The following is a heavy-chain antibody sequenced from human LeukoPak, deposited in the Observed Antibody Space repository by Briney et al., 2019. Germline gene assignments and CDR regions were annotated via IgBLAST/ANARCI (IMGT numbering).Heavy chain of an antibody. CDR3: ARDLIAAAANYYYYGMDV. CDR1: GYTFTGYY. J-gene: IGHJ6*02. CDR2: INPNSGGT. V-gene: IGHV1-2*04. Sequence: ASVKVSCKASGYTFTGYYMHWVRQAPGQGLEWMGWINPNSGGTNYAQKFQGWVTMTRDTSISTAYMELSRLRSDDTAVYYCARDLIAAAANYYYYGMDVWGQGTTVTVSS. D-gene: IGHD6-13*01.